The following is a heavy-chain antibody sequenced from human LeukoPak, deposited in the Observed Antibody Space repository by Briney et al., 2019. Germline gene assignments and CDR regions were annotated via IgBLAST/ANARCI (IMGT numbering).Heavy chain of an antibody. CDR1: GFTFSSYG. Sequence: GGSLRLSCAASGFTFSSYGMHWVRQAPGKGLEWVAFIRYDGSNKYYADSVKGRFTISRDNSKNTLYLQMNSLRAEDTAVYYCAKDDDEVRDPYYFDYWGQGTLVTVSS. CDR3: AKDDDEVRDPYYFDY. V-gene: IGHV3-30*02. J-gene: IGHJ4*02. CDR2: IRYDGSNK. D-gene: IGHD3-10*01.